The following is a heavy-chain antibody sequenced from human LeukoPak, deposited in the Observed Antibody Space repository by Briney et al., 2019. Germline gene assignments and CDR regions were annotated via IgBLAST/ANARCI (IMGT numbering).Heavy chain of an antibody. J-gene: IGHJ4*02. D-gene: IGHD4-23*01. CDR2: ISYDGSNK. CDR1: GFTFSSYA. Sequence: GRSLRLSCAASGFTFSSYAMHWVRQAPGKGLERVSVISYDGSNKYYADSVKGRFTISRDNSNNTLYLQMNSLRAEDTAVYCCASTYGGNGESPKKDYWGQGTLVTVSS. V-gene: IGHV3-30-3*01. CDR3: ASTYGGNGESPKKDY.